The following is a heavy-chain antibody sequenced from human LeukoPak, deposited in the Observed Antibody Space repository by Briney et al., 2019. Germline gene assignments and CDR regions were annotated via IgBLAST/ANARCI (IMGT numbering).Heavy chain of an antibody. Sequence: PSETLSLTCTVSGGSISSSSYDWGWIRQPPGKGLEWIGSIYYSGSTYYNPSLKSRVTISVDTSKNQFSLKLSSVTAADTAVYYCATIYGSGSYYNILPDYWGQGTLVTVSS. J-gene: IGHJ4*02. CDR2: IYYSGST. CDR3: ATIYGSGSYYNILPDY. CDR1: GGSISSSSYD. D-gene: IGHD3-10*01. V-gene: IGHV4-39*01.